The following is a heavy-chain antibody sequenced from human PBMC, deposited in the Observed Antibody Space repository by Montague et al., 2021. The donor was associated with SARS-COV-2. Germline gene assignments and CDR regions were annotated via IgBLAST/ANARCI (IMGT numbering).Heavy chain of an antibody. Sequence: SETLSLTCAVYGWPFSGYYWSWIRQPPGKGLEWIGEINHSGSTNYNPSLKSRVTISVDTSKNQFSLKLSSVTAADTAVYYCARARQDVVVPALGIGAYYYYYYMDVWGKGTTVTVSS. D-gene: IGHD2-2*01. CDR1: GWPFSGYY. CDR2: INHSGST. CDR3: ARARQDVVVPALGIGAYYYYYYMDV. V-gene: IGHV4-34*01. J-gene: IGHJ6*03.